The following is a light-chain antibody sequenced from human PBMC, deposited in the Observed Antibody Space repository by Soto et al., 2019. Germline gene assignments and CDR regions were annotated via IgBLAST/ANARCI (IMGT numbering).Light chain of an antibody. CDR1: QRISTY. Sequence: DIQMTQSPSSLSASVGDRVTITCRASQRISTYLSWFQQKPGKAPKLLIYSASTLQSGVPSRFSGSGSGTDFTLTISRLQPEDFAAYHCQQSYSTPWTFGQGTKVEVK. J-gene: IGKJ1*01. V-gene: IGKV1-39*01. CDR2: SAS. CDR3: QQSYSTPWT.